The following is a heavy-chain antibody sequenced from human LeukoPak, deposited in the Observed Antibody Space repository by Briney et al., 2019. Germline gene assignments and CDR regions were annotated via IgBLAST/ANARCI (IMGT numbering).Heavy chain of an antibody. Sequence: AGGSLRLSCAVSGITFSSFAMNWVRQAPGKGLEWVSGISGTAGSTCYADSVKGRFTISRDNSKNTLYLLMSSLRADDTAVYYCAKETSMQLWNYYYFDYWGQGALVTVSS. V-gene: IGHV3-23*01. D-gene: IGHD3-10*01. CDR2: ISGTAGST. CDR1: GITFSSFA. CDR3: AKETSMQLWNYYYFDY. J-gene: IGHJ4*02.